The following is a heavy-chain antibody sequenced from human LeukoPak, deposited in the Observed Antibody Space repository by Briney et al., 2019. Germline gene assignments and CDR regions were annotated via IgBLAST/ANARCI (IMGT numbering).Heavy chain of an antibody. CDR2: IKQDGSEK. V-gene: IGHV3-7*05. Sequence: GGSLRLSCAASGIPFSSYWMSWVRHGPGKGLEWVANIKQDGSEKYYVGSVKGRFTISRDNAKNSLYLQMNSLRADDTAVYYCATGLVGANRWGQGTLVTVSS. CDR3: ATGLVGANR. J-gene: IGHJ5*02. CDR1: GIPFSSYW. D-gene: IGHD1-26*01.